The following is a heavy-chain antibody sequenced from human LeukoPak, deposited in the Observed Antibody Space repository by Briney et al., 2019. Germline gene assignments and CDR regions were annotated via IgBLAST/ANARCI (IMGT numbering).Heavy chain of an antibody. D-gene: IGHD3-22*01. CDR1: GFTFSSYA. V-gene: IGHV3-23*01. Sequence: GGSLRLSCAASGFTFSSYAMSWVRQAPGKGLEWVSAISGSGGGTYYADSVQGRFTISRDNSKNTLYLQMNSLRTEDTAVYYCARGGSYFDISGYYFYWGQGTLVTVSS. CDR2: ISGSGGGT. CDR3: ARGGSYFDISGYYFY. J-gene: IGHJ4*02.